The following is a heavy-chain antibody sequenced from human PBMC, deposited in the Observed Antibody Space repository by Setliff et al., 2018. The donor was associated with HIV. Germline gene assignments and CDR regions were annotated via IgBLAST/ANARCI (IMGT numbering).Heavy chain of an antibody. CDR2: IYHSGST. Sequence: ASETLSLTCAVSAYSISSGYYWGWIRQPPGKGLEWIGSIYHSGSTYYNPSLMSRVTISVDTSKNQFSLKLRSVTAADTAVYHCARQWRDQYNSGVSTEYFQHWGLGTLVTV. CDR3: ARQWRDQYNSGVSTEYFQH. CDR1: AYSISSGYY. J-gene: IGHJ1*01. V-gene: IGHV4-38-2*01. D-gene: IGHD3-22*01.